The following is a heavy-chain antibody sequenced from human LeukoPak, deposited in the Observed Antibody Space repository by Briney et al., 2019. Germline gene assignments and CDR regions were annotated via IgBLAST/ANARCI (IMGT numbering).Heavy chain of an antibody. D-gene: IGHD3-10*01. V-gene: IGHV4-4*07. CDR1: GGSISSYY. Sequence: PSETLSLTCTVSGGSISSYYWSWTRQPAGKGLEWIGRIYTSGSTNYNPSLKSRVTMSVDTSKNQFSLKLSSVTAADTAVYYCARDLDYYGSGNVGAYWGQGTLVTVSS. CDR3: ARDLDYYGSGNVGAY. J-gene: IGHJ4*02. CDR2: IYTSGST.